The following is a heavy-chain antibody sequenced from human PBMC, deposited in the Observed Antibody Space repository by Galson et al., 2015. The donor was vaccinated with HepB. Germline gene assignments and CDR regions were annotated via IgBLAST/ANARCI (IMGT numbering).Heavy chain of an antibody. CDR2: ISASGGST. D-gene: IGHD5-24*01. V-gene: IGHV3-23*01. CDR3: AKEPMSSGGYNIDY. CDR1: GFTFSNYA. Sequence: SLRLSCTASGFTFSNYAMHWVRQAPGKGLEWVADISASGGSTYYAQTVKGRFSISEDTSTYTLYMQLSSLRAEDTAVYYCAKEPMSSGGYNIDYWGQGTLVTVSS. J-gene: IGHJ4*02.